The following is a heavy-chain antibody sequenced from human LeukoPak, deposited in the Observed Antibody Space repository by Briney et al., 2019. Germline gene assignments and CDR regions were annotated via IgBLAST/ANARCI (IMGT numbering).Heavy chain of an antibody. V-gene: IGHV3-21*01. CDR3: AATTPPKTTVTQDY. CDR1: GFTFSSYS. Sequence: PGGSLRLSCAASGFTFSSYSMNWVRQAPGKGLEWVSSISSSSSYIYYADSVKGRFTISRGNAKNSLYLQMNSLRAEDTAVYYCAATTPPKTTVTQDYWGQGTLVTVSS. D-gene: IGHD4-17*01. CDR2: ISSSSSYI. J-gene: IGHJ4*02.